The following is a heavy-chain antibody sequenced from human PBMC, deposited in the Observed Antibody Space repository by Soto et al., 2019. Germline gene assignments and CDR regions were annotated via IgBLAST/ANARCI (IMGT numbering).Heavy chain of an antibody. Sequence: ASVKVSCKASGGTFSSYTISWVRQAPGQGLEWMGRIIPILGIANYAQKFQGRVTITADKSTSTAYMELSSLRSEDTAVYYCARGKRLTGSYYYYYMDVWGKGTTVTVSS. D-gene: IGHD1-26*01. J-gene: IGHJ6*03. CDR1: GGTFSSYT. V-gene: IGHV1-69*02. CDR2: IIPILGIA. CDR3: ARGKRLTGSYYYYYMDV.